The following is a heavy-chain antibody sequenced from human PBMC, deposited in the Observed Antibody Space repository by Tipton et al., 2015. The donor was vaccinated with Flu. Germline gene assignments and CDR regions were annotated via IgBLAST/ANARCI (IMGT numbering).Heavy chain of an antibody. Sequence: QLVQSGAEVKKPGESLKISCKVSEYSFANNWIGWVRQRPGKGLEWMGIIYLGDSDTKYSPSFQGQVTISADKSVNTAYLQWSGLKASDTAMYYCARASSGAGTLDYWGQGTLVTVSS. CDR3: ARASSGAGTLDY. J-gene: IGHJ4*02. D-gene: IGHD6-19*01. V-gene: IGHV5-51*01. CDR1: EYSFANNW. CDR2: IYLGDSDT.